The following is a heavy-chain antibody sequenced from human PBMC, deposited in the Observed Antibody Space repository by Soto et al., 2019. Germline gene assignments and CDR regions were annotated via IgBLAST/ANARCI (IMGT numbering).Heavy chain of an antibody. CDR3: ARHDWARFYGMDV. D-gene: IGHD2-21*01. Sequence: SETLSLTCSVSGGSIITSYYLGLIRHAPGKGLEWIGSIYYSGSTYYNPSLKSRVTIFVDTSKSQFSLMLGSVTAADTAVYYCARHDWARFYGMDVWGQGTTVTVSS. CDR1: GGSIITSYY. J-gene: IGHJ6*02. CDR2: IYYSGST. V-gene: IGHV4-39*01.